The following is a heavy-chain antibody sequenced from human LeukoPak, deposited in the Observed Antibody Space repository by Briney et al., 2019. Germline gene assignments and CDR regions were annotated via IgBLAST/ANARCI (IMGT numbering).Heavy chain of an antibody. Sequence: SETLSPTCTVSGGSISSYYWSWIRQPPGKGLEWIGYIYYSGSTNYNPSLKSRVTISVDTSKNQFSLELSSVTAADTAVYYCARGRGTVTTFGLEYWGQGTLVTVSS. CDR2: IYYSGST. CDR1: GGSISSYY. CDR3: ARGRGTVTTFGLEY. D-gene: IGHD4-17*01. J-gene: IGHJ4*02. V-gene: IGHV4-59*01.